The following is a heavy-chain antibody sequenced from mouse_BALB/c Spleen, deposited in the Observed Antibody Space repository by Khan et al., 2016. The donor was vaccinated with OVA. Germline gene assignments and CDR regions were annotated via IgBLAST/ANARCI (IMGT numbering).Heavy chain of an antibody. D-gene: IGHD1-2*01. Sequence: VQLQESGAELARPGASVKLSCKASGYTFTDYYINWVKLRTGQGLEWIGEISPGSGDTSYNERFKGKATLTADKSSSTADMQLSSLTSEASAVYFCARRNYFGYTFAYWGQGTLVTVSA. V-gene: IGHV1-77*01. J-gene: IGHJ3*01. CDR2: ISPGSGDT. CDR1: GYTFTDYY. CDR3: ARRNYFGYTFAY.